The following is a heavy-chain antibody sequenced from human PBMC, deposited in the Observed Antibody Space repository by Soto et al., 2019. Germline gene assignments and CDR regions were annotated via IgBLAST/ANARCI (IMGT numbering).Heavy chain of an antibody. V-gene: IGHV4-59*12. CDR1: GGSISSYY. J-gene: IGHJ4*02. D-gene: IGHD3-9*01. CDR3: AREDDILTGYIDY. CDR2: IYYSGST. Sequence: PSDTLSLTWTVSGGSISSYYWGWIRQPPGKGLELIGYIYYSGSTNYNPSLKSRVTTSVDTSKNQFSLKLSSVTAADTAVYYCAREDDILTGYIDYWGQGTLVTVSS.